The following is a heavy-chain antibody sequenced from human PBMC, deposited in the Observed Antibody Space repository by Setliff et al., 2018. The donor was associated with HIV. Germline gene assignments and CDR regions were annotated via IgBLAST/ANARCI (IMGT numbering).Heavy chain of an antibody. Sequence: SETLSLTCTVSGDSMSSDNYFWVWVRQPPGKGLEWMGNIFHSGNTYYSPSLKSRVTMSLDTSMNQFSLKLTSVTATDTALYYCARYRRFADYIDVWGKGTTVTVSS. V-gene: IGHV4-39*01. CDR2: IFHSGNT. J-gene: IGHJ6*03. D-gene: IGHD1-26*01. CDR3: ARYRRFADYIDV. CDR1: GDSMSSDNYF.